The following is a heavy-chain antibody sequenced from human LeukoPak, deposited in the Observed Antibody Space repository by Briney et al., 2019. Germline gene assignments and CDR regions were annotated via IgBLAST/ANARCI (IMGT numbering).Heavy chain of an antibody. CDR2: INPSGGST. Sequence: ASVKVSCKASGYTFTSYYMHWVRQAPGQGLEWMGIINPSGGSTSYAQKFQGRVTMTRDTSTSTVYMELSSLRSEDTAVYYCASLPYYYDSSGLEFDYWGQGTPVTVSS. CDR3: ASLPYYYDSSGLEFDY. V-gene: IGHV1-46*01. D-gene: IGHD3-22*01. J-gene: IGHJ4*02. CDR1: GYTFTSYY.